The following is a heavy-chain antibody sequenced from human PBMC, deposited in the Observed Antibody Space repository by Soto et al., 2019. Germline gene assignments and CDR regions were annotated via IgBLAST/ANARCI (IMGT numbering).Heavy chain of an antibody. V-gene: IGHV3-23*01. Sequence: GGSLRLSCAASGFTFRTYAMNWVRQAPGKGLEWISAISGSGSFTHYADFVRGRFTISRDNSQNQLYLQMNNLRGDDTAMYYCAKIPTGSGSSKFDYWGQGIQVTVSS. J-gene: IGHJ4*02. D-gene: IGHD3-10*01. CDR1: GFTFRTYA. CDR3: AKIPTGSGSSKFDY. CDR2: ISGSGSFT.